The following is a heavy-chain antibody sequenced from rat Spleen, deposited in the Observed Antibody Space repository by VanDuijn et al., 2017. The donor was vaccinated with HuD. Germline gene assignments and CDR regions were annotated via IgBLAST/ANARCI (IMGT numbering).Heavy chain of an antibody. CDR1: GFTFHSYW. D-gene: IGHD1-7*01. CDR3: AVAGYGY. J-gene: IGHJ2*01. V-gene: IGHV5-58*01. CDR2: INIDGGST. Sequence: EVQLVETGGGLVQPGKSLKLSCVASGFTFHSYWMTWIRQAPGKGLEWVSSINIDGGSTFYADSVKGRLTTSRDNAENTVYLQMNSLRSEDTATYYCAVAGYGYWGQGVMVTVSS.